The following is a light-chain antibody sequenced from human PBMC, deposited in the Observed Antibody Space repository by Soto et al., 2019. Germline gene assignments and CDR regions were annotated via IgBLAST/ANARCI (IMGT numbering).Light chain of an antibody. CDR1: QGISNY. J-gene: IGKJ1*01. CDR2: AAS. CDR3: QKYNSAPQT. V-gene: IGKV1-27*01. Sequence: DIQMTQSPSSLSASVGDRVTITCRASQGISNYLAWYQQKPGKVPKLLIYAASTLQSGVPFGFSGSGSVTDFTRTISILEPEDVATYYCQKYNSAPQTFGQGTQVEI.